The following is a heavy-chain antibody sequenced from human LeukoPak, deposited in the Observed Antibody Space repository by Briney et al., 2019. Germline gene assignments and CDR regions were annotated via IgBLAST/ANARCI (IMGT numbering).Heavy chain of an antibody. J-gene: IGHJ6*03. D-gene: IGHD6-6*01. CDR3: ARVEYSSSSYYYYYMDV. CDR2: IYTSGST. V-gene: IGHV4-61*02. CDR1: GGSISSSSYY. Sequence: SETLSLTCSVSGGSISSSSYYWSWIRQPAGKGLEWIGRIYTSGSTKYNPSLKGRVTISVDTSKNQFSLKLSSVTAADTAVYYCARVEYSSSSYYYYYMDVWGKGTTVTVSS.